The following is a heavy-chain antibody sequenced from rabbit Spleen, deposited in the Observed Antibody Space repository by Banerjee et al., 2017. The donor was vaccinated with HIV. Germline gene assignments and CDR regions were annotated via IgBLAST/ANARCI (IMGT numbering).Heavy chain of an antibody. D-gene: IGHD4-1*01. CDR1: GFSFSDRDV. CDR2: INASTGKP. Sequence: EQLEESGGGLVKPEGSLTLTCKASGFSFSDRDVMCWVRQAPGKGLQWIACINASTGKPVYATWASGRFTISRTSSTTVTLRMTSLTAADTATYFCARDGSGWGLLNLWGPGTLVTVS. V-gene: IGHV1S45*01. J-gene: IGHJ4*01. CDR3: ARDGSGWGLLNL.